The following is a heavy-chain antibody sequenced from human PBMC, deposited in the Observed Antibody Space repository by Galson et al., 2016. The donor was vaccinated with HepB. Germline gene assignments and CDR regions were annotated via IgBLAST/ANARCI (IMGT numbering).Heavy chain of an antibody. Sequence: SVKVSCKASGYTFTSYAMHWVRQAPGQRLEWMGWINVGNGNTKYSQKFQGRVTITRDTSASTAYMELSSLRSEDTAVYYCARGDVLRKWDRKHYYYYGMDVWGQGTTVTVSS. CDR2: INVGNGNT. D-gene: IGHD3-3*01. CDR3: ARGDVLRKWDRKHYYYYGMDV. CDR1: GYTFTSYA. V-gene: IGHV1-3*01. J-gene: IGHJ6*02.